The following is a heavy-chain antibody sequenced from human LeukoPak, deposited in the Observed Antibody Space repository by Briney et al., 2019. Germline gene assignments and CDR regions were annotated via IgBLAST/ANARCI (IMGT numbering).Heavy chain of an antibody. CDR1: GFTFSSYS. CDR2: ISSSSNYI. Sequence: GGSLRLSCAASGFTFSSYSTNWVRQAPGKGREWVSSISSSSNYIYYADSVKGRFTISRDNAKNSLYLQMNSLRAEDTAVYYCARDERLQLDYWGQGTLVTVSS. CDR3: ARDERLQLDY. D-gene: IGHD1-1*01. V-gene: IGHV3-21*01. J-gene: IGHJ4*02.